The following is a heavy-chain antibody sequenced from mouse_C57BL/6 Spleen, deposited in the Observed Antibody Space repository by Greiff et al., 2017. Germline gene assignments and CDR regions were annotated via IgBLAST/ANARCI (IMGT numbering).Heavy chain of an antibody. Sequence: VQLKESGGGLVKPGGSLKLSCAASGFTFSDYGMHWVRQAPEKGLEWVAYISSGSSTIYYADTVKGRFTISRDNAKNTLFLQMTRLRSEDTAMYYCARRDGNPFAYWGQGTLVTVSA. CDR1: GFTFSDYG. CDR2: ISSGSSTI. D-gene: IGHD2-1*01. J-gene: IGHJ3*01. V-gene: IGHV5-17*01. CDR3: ARRDGNPFAY.